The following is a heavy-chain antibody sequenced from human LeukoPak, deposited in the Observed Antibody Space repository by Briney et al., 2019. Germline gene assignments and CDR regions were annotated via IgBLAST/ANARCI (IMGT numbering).Heavy chain of an antibody. CDR2: INPSGGST. V-gene: IGHV1-46*01. CDR1: GYTFTSYY. Sequence: ASVKVSCKASGYTFTSYYMHWVRQAPGQGLEWMGIINPSGGSTSYAQKFQGRVTMTRDTSTSTAYMELSSLRSEDTAVYYCARNTGYCSGGSCYVHDLFDPWGQGTLVTVSS. J-gene: IGHJ5*02. D-gene: IGHD2-15*01. CDR3: ARNTGYCSGGSCYVHDLFDP.